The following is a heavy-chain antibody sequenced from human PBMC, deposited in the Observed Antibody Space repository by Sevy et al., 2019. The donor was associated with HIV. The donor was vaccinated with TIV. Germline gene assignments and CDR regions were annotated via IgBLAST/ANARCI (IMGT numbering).Heavy chain of an antibody. CDR3: AREGCTRPHDY. J-gene: IGHJ4*02. V-gene: IGHV3-23*01. CDR2: LSFVCGRI. Sequence: GGSLRLSCAASGFAFYDYSMSWIRQAPGKGLGGVATLSFVCGRINYANSVKGRFTISRDNSKNSFYLQMDNLRVEDTALYYCAREGCTRPHDYWGQGTRVTVSS. CDR1: GFAFYDYS. D-gene: IGHD2-8*01.